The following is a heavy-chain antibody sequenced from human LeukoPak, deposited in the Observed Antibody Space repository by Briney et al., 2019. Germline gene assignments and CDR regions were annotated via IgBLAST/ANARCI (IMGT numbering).Heavy chain of an antibody. J-gene: IGHJ4*02. V-gene: IGHV3-21*01. CDR2: ISSSSSYI. Sequence: PGGSLRLSCAASGFTFSSYSMNWVRQAPGKGLEWVSSISSSSSYIYYADSVKGRFTISRDNAKNSLYLQMNSLRAEDTAVYYCARDCGGDCHRDYWGQGTLVTVSS. CDR1: GFTFSSYS. D-gene: IGHD2-21*02. CDR3: ARDCGGDCHRDY.